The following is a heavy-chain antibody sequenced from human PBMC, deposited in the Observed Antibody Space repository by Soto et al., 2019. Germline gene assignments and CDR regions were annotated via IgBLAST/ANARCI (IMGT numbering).Heavy chain of an antibody. CDR1: GFTFSSYA. CDR3: AKSSGWFHPFDY. V-gene: IGHV3-23*01. D-gene: IGHD6-19*01. J-gene: IGHJ4*02. Sequence: EVQLLESGGGLVQPGGSLRLSCAASGFTFSSYALSWVRQAPGKGLEWVSVISGSGGSTYYADSVKGRVTISRDNSKNTLYLQMNSLRADDTAVYYCAKSSGWFHPFDYWGQGTLVTVSS. CDR2: ISGSGGST.